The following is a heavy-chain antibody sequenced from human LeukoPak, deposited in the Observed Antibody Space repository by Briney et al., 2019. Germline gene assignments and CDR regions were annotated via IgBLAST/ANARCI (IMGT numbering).Heavy chain of an antibody. Sequence: GGSLRLSCTASGFTFGDHAMSWVRQAPGKGLEWVGFIRSRAYGGTTEYAASVEGRFTISRDDSKSIAYLQMNSLKTEDTAVYYCTRVVVGYYDSSGYYCRYWGQGTLVTVSS. D-gene: IGHD3-22*01. CDR2: IRSRAYGGTT. CDR3: TRVVVGYYDSSGYYCRY. V-gene: IGHV3-49*04. CDR1: GFTFGDHA. J-gene: IGHJ4*02.